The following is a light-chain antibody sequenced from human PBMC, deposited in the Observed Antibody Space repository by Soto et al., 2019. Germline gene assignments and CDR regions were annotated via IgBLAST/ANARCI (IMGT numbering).Light chain of an antibody. CDR3: QQYYTTPRT. J-gene: IGKJ1*01. V-gene: IGKV4-1*01. Sequence: DIVMTQSPDSLAVYLGERATITCKSSPTVLDSYNTMDCLSWYQQQPGQPPKLLLYWASTREFGVPDRFSGSGSGTDFTLTISSLQTEELGVYYCQQYYTTPRTFGHGTKVEIK. CDR1: PTVLDSYNTMDC. CDR2: WAS.